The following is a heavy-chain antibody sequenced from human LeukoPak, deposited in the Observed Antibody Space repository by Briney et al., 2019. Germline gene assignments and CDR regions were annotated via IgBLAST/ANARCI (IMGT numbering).Heavy chain of an antibody. D-gene: IGHD2/OR15-2a*01. V-gene: IGHV5-51*01. J-gene: IGHJ3*02. Sequence: GDPLKFSCQGPGSSFTKYWIGWVRQMPGKGLERMGIFNPGDYDTRYTPSFQGQVTVSADKSISTPYVQWSSLKASDTAMYYCARRIIVRSEENDVFVIWGQGTMVTVSP. CDR2: FNPGDYDT. CDR1: GSSFTKYW. CDR3: ARRIIVRSEENDVFVI.